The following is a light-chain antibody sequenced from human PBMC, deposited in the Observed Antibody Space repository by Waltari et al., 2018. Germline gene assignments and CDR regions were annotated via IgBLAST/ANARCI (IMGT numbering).Light chain of an antibody. CDR2: DVS. V-gene: IGLV2-8*01. Sequence: QSALTQPPSASGSPGQSVTISCTGTSSDVGGYNYVSWSPQHPGKAPKLMIYDVSKRPAGVPDRFSGSKSGNTASLTVSGLQAEDEADYYCNSYAGSNNFPFVFGTGTKVTVL. CDR3: NSYAGSNNFPFV. CDR1: SSDVGGYNY. J-gene: IGLJ1*01.